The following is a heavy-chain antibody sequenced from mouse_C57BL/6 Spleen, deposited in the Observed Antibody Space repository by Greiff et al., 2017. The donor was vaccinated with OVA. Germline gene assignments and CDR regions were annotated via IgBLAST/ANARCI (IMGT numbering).Heavy chain of an antibody. CDR1: GYTFTSYG. V-gene: IGHV1-81*01. CDR3: ARESYYGSRGFAY. CDR2: IYPRSGNT. Sequence: VQLQQSGAELARPGASVKLSCKASGYTFTSYGISWVKQRTGQGLEWIGEIYPRSGNTYYNEKFKGKATLTADKSSSTAYMELRSLTSEDSAVYFCARESYYGSRGFAYWGQGTLVTVSA. J-gene: IGHJ3*01. D-gene: IGHD1-1*01.